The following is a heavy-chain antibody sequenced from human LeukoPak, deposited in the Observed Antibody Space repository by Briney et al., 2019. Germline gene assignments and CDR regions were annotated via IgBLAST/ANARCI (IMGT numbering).Heavy chain of an antibody. CDR3: ATIRYSGNYALFDS. D-gene: IGHD1-26*01. V-gene: IGHV1-24*01. J-gene: IGHJ4*02. CDR1: EYTLTELS. Sequence: ASVKVSCKVSEYTLTELSMHWVRXXXXXXXXXXXGFDPEDDETIYAQNFQGRVSMTEDTSTDTAYMELSSLRSEDTAVYYCATIRYSGNYALFDSWGQGTLVTVSS. CDR2: FDPEDDET.